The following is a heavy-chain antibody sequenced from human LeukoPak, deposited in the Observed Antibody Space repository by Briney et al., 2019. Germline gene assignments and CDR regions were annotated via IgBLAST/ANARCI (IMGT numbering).Heavy chain of an antibody. CDR2: INPNSGGT. J-gene: IGHJ4*02. CDR1: GYTFTGYY. Sequence: ASVKVSCKASGYTFTGYYMHWVRQAPGQGLEWMGWINPNSGGTNYAQKFQGRVTMTRDTSISTAYMELSRLRSDDTAVYYCARELIGGYYDSSDYNFDYWGQGTLVTVSS. D-gene: IGHD3-22*01. V-gene: IGHV1-2*02. CDR3: ARELIGGYYDSSDYNFDY.